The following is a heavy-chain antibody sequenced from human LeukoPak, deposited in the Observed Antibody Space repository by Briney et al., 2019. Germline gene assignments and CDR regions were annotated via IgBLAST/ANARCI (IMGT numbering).Heavy chain of an antibody. D-gene: IGHD3-9*01. CDR2: IYHSGST. V-gene: IGHV4-39*07. J-gene: IGHJ4*02. CDR3: ARDRTVLRYFDCFDY. Sequence: SETLSLTCTVSGGSISSSVYFWGWIRQPPGKGLEWIGSIYHSGSTYYNPSLKSRVTISVDTSKNQFSLKLSSVTAADTAVYYCARDRTVLRYFDCFDYWGQGTLVTVSS. CDR1: GGSISSSVYF.